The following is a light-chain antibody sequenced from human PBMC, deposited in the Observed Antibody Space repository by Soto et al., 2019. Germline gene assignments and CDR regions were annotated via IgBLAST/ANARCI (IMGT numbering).Light chain of an antibody. CDR3: SSFAGTNTV. Sequence: QSALTQPPSASGSPGQSVTISCTGTSSDVGGYNYVSWYQRHPGKGPKLLIYEVNTRKSGVPDRFSGSKSGNTASLTVAGLQAEDEAEYYCSSFAGTNTVFGGGTKLTVL. V-gene: IGLV2-8*01. CDR2: EVN. CDR1: SSDVGGYNY. J-gene: IGLJ2*01.